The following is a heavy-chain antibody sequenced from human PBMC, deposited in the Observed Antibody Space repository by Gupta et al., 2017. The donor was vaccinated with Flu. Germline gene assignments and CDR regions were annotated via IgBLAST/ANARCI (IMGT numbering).Heavy chain of an antibody. D-gene: IGHD5-18*01. CDR3: ARRKRYSYGLNHSYFDY. V-gene: IGHV4-34*01. J-gene: IGHJ4*02. CDR2: INHSGST. CDR1: GGSFSGYY. Sequence: QVQLQQWGAGLLKPSETLSLTCAVYGGSFSGYYWSWIRQPPGKGLEWIGEINHSGSTNYNPSLKSRVTISVDTSKNQFSLKLSSVTAADTAVYYCARRKRYSYGLNHSYFDYWGQGTLVTVSS.